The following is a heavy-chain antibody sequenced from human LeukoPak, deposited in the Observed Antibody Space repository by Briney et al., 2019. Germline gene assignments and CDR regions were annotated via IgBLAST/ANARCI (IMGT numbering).Heavy chain of an antibody. Sequence: SETLSLACAVSGDSISDKYWWRWVRQFPDKGLEWIGEVYRSGGTSYNPSLKSRVTVSIDYSKNQFSLNLRSVTAADTAVYYCGRHANGDSSAAFDLWGQGTMVFVSS. J-gene: IGHJ3*01. CDR1: GDSISDKYW. CDR3: GRHANGDSSAAFDL. D-gene: IGHD2-8*01. CDR2: VYRSGGT. V-gene: IGHV4-4*02.